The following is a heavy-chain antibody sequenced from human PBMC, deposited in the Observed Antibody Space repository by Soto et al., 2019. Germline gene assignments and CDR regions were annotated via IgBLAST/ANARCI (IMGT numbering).Heavy chain of an antibody. D-gene: IGHD6-13*01. J-gene: IGHJ4*02. CDR3: AKYRRTEAEGFTLDY. V-gene: IGHV4-59*01. CDR1: GDSSNNSY. Sequence: SETLSLTCAVSGDSSNNSYWSWIRQPPGKRLEWIGNIYYTGTTTYNPSLESRVTVSVDTSKNQFSLKLNSVDAADTAVYYCAKYRRTEAEGFTLDYWGRGTLVTVSS. CDR2: IYYTGTT.